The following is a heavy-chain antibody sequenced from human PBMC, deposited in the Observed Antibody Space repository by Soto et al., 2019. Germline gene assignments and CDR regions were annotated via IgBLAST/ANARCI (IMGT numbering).Heavy chain of an antibody. J-gene: IGHJ4*02. V-gene: IGHV3-23*01. CDR2: ISGSGGST. Sequence: GGSLRLSCAASGFTFSSYAMSWVRQAPGKGLEWVSAISGSGGSTYYADSVKGRFTISRDNSKNTLYLQMNSLRAEDTAVYYCAKEQKDSSSWSELNYWRQGTLVTVSS. CDR3: AKEQKDSSSWSELNY. CDR1: GFTFSSYA. D-gene: IGHD6-13*01.